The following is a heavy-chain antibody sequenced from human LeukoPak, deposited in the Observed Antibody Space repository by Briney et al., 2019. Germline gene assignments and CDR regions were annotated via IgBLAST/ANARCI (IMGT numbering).Heavy chain of an antibody. CDR1: GFTFSNYW. CDR2: INRDGSTT. V-gene: IGHV3-74*01. CDR3: ARDKKSGESSEIDY. D-gene: IGHD3-10*01. Sequence: GGSLRLSCAASGFTFSNYWVHWVRQAPGKGLVWVSRINRDGSTTNYADSVKGQFTVSRDNAKNTLNLQMNSLRAEDTAVYYCARDKKSGESSEIDYWGQGTLVTVSS. J-gene: IGHJ4*02.